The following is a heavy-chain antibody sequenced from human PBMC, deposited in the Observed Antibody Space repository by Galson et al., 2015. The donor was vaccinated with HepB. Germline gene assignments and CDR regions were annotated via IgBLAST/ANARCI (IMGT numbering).Heavy chain of an antibody. J-gene: IGHJ4*02. CDR3: ASYFDFWSGYRILEY. Sequence: SLRLSCAVSGFTFSHYAMSWVRQAPGKGLEWVSAISGGGGTIYYADSVQGRFTISRDNSKNTLYLQMNSLRAEDTAVYYCASYFDFWSGYRILEYWGQGTLVTVSS. D-gene: IGHD3-3*01. CDR2: ISGGGGTI. V-gene: IGHV3-23*01. CDR1: GFTFSHYA.